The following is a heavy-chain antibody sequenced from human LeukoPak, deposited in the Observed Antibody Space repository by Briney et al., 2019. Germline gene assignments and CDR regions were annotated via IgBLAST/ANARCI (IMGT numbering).Heavy chain of an antibody. CDR1: GYSISSGYY. J-gene: IGHJ4*02. Sequence: SETLSLTFTVSGYSISSGYYWGWIRQPPGKGLEWIGSIYHSGSTYYNPSLKSRVTISVDTSKNQFSLKLSSVTAADTAVYYCASLWGSSSRSDYWGQGTLVTVSS. D-gene: IGHD6-13*01. CDR3: ASLWGSSSRSDY. CDR2: IYHSGST. V-gene: IGHV4-38-2*02.